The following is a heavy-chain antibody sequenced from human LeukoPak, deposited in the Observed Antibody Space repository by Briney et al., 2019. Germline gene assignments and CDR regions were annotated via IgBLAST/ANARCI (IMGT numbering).Heavy chain of an antibody. CDR1: GGTFSSYA. V-gene: IGHV1-69*05. CDR2: IIPIFGTA. CDR3: ARGFGIAARPKWLLD. J-gene: IGHJ4*02. Sequence: ASVKVSCKASGGTFSSYAISWVRQAPGQGLEWMGGIIPIFGTANYAQKFQGRVTITTDESTSTAYMELSSLRSEDTAVYYCARGFGIAARPKWLLDWGQGTLVTVSS. D-gene: IGHD6-6*01.